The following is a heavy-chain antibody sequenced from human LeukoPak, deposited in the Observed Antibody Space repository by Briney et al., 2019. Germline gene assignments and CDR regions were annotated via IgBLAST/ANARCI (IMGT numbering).Heavy chain of an antibody. Sequence: GGSLRLSCVASGFTFSTYGMNWVRQAPGKGLQWVSYISSSGNTIYDADSVKGRFAISRDNAKNSLYLQMNSLRDEDTAVYYCVRVGDGGLDYWGQGTLVTVSS. V-gene: IGHV3-48*02. CDR3: VRVGDGGLDY. CDR1: GFTFSTYG. D-gene: IGHD3-16*01. J-gene: IGHJ4*02. CDR2: ISSSGNTI.